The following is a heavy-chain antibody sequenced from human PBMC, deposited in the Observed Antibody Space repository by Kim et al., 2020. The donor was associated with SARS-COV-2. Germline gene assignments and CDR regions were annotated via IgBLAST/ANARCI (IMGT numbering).Heavy chain of an antibody. V-gene: IGHV3-23*01. CDR2: ISGSGGST. J-gene: IGHJ4*02. CDR1: GFTFSSYA. Sequence: GGSLRLSCAASGFTFSSYAMSWVRQAPGKGLEWVSAISGSGGSTYYADSVKGRFTISRDNSKNTLYLQMNSLRAEDTAVYYCAKSGIYDFWSGYTYYFDYWGQGTLVTVSS. CDR3: AKSGIYDFWSGYTYYFDY. D-gene: IGHD3-3*01.